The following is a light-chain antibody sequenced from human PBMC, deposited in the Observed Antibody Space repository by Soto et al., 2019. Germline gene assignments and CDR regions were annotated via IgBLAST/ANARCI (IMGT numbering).Light chain of an antibody. V-gene: IGKV3-11*01. J-gene: IGKJ4*01. Sequence: EIVLTQSPATLSLSPGERATLSCRASQSVSSYLAWYQQKPGQAPRLLIYDASNRATGIPARFSGSGSGTDFPLTISSLEPEDFAVYYCQQRSNRALTFGGGTKVEIK. CDR1: QSVSSY. CDR2: DAS. CDR3: QQRSNRALT.